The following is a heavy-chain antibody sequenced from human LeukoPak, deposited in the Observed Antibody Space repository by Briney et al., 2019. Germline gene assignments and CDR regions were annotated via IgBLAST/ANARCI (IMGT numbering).Heavy chain of an antibody. V-gene: IGHV1-69-2*01. D-gene: IGHD1-26*01. J-gene: IGHJ4*02. Sequence: ASVKISCKVSGYTFTDYYMHWVQQAPGKGLEWMGLVDPEGGETIYAEKFQGRVTITADTSTDTAYMELSSLRSEDTAVYYCAPTIVGATPCFDYWGQGTLVTVSS. CDR2: VDPEGGET. CDR3: APTIVGATPCFDY. CDR1: GYTFTDYY.